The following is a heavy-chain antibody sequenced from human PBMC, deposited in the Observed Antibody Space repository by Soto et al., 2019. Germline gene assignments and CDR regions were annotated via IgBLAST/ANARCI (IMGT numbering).Heavy chain of an antibody. CDR2: IYWDDDK. D-gene: IGHD2-21*02. Sequence: SGPTLVNPTQTLTLTCTFSGFSLSTTGVGVGWIRQPPGKALEWLALIYWDDDKRYNPSLNSRLTITKDTSKNQVVLAMTNVDPVDTAAYYCVQSRCGGDCLQSYSSHSYYGLDVWGQGTTVTVSS. V-gene: IGHV2-5*02. J-gene: IGHJ6*02. CDR3: VQSRCGGDCLQSYSSHSYYGLDV. CDR1: GFSLSTTGVG.